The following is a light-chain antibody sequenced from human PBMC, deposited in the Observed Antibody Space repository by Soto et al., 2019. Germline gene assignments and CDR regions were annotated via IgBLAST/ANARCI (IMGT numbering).Light chain of an antibody. CDR3: QEYKNYSPYS. Sequence: DIQLTQFPSTLSASIGDRVTITCRATQTIGSGLAWYQQKPGKAPKLLIYRASSLETGVPSRFSGSGSGTEFTITVSSPQPDDFASYYWQEYKNYSPYSVGQGTRLEIK. CDR1: QTIGSG. CDR2: RAS. V-gene: IGKV1-5*03. J-gene: IGKJ2*01.